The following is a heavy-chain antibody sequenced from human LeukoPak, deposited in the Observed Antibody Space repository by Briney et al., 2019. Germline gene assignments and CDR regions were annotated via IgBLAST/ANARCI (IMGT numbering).Heavy chain of an antibody. D-gene: IGHD5-18*01. CDR3: ARDRAYSYGYTYFDL. J-gene: IGHJ2*01. Sequence: PGGSLRLSCGGSGFIFDDYAMHWVRQAPGKGLEWVSGVNWNSGAIDYAESVKGRFTISRDNAKNSLYLKMNSLRTEDTALYFCARDRAYSYGYTYFDLWGRGTLVTVSS. CDR1: GFIFDDYA. V-gene: IGHV3-9*01. CDR2: VNWNSGAI.